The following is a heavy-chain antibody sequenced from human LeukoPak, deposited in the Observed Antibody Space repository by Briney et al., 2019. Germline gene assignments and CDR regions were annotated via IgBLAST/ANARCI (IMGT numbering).Heavy chain of an antibody. J-gene: IGHJ6*02. CDR2: MNPNSGNT. V-gene: IGHV1-8*01. Sequence: GASVKVSCKAFGYTFTSYDINWVRQATGQGLEWMGWMNPNSGNTGYAQKFQGRVTMTRNTSISTAYMELSSLRSEDTAVYYCARVPAASSGMDVWGQGTTVTVSS. CDR1: GYTFTSYD. D-gene: IGHD2-2*01. CDR3: ARVPAASSGMDV.